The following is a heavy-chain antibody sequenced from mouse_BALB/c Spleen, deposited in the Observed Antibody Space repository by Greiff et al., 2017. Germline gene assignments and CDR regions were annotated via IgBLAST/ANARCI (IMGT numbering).Heavy chain of an antibody. Sequence: EVKLVESGTVLARPGASVKMSCKASGYTFTSYWMHWVKQRPGQGLEWIGAIYPGNSDTSYNQKFKGKAKLTAVTSTSTAYMELSSLTNEDSAVYYCTRYGITTVVARGWYFDVWGAGTTVTVSS. D-gene: IGHD1-1*01. CDR3: TRYGITTVVARGWYFDV. CDR2: IYPGNSDT. V-gene: IGHV1-5*01. CDR1: GYTFTSYW. J-gene: IGHJ1*01.